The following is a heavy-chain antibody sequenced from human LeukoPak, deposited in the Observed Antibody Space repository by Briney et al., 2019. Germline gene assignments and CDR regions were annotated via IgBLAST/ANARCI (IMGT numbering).Heavy chain of an antibody. V-gene: IGHV4-39*07. J-gene: IGHJ4*02. CDR3: ARPGARGITMVRLRQGSYYFDY. D-gene: IGHD3-10*01. CDR2: IFYSGST. Sequence: PSETLSLTCTVSSGSISTSNYYWGWVRQPPGKALEWNGNIFYSGSTYYSPSLKSRITISLDTSRNQFSLKLNSVTAADTAVYYCARPGARGITMVRLRQGSYYFDYWGQGTLVTVSS. CDR1: SGSISTSNYY.